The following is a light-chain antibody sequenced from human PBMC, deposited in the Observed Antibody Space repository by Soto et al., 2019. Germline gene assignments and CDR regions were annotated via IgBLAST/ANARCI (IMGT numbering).Light chain of an antibody. J-gene: IGKJ2*01. Sequence: EIVMTQSPVALSVSPGESAALSCRASQSVGRNFAWYQQRPGQAPRVLIYGTSTRATGVPARFSGSGSGTDFTLIISSLQSEDLAVYYCQQYNKWPSNFGQGTRLEIK. CDR2: GTS. V-gene: IGKV3-15*01. CDR1: QSVGRN. CDR3: QQYNKWPSN.